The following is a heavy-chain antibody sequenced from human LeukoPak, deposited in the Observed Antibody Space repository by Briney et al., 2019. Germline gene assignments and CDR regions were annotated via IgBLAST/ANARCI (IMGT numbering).Heavy chain of an antibody. CDR2: IYYSGST. Sequence: SETLSLTCTVSGGSISSYYWSWIRQPPGKGLEWIGYIYYSGSTNYNPSLKSRVTISVDTSKNQFSLKLSSVTAADTAVYYCARGPGVVSPFDYWGQGTLVTVSS. D-gene: IGHD3-3*01. J-gene: IGHJ4*02. CDR1: GGSISSYY. CDR3: ARGPGVVSPFDY. V-gene: IGHV4-59*08.